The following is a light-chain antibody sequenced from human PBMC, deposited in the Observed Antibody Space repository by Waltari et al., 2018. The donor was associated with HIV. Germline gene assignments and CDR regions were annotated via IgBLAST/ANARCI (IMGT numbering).Light chain of an antibody. CDR3: QHLNTCPLFT. V-gene: IGKV1-9*01. Sequence: DIQLTQSPSFLSASVGDRVTITCRASQDLNSYLAWYQHKLGQAPKRLIYGASTLQTGVPSSFSGSGAGTEYTLTIKSLQPDDFATYYCQHLNTCPLFTFGPGTKVDVK. J-gene: IGKJ3*01. CDR1: QDLNSY. CDR2: GAS.